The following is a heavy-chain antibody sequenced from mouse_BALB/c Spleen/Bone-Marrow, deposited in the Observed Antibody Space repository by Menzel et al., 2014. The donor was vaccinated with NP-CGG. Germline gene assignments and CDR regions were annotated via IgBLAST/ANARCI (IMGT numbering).Heavy chain of an antibody. J-gene: IGHJ2*01. CDR3: ASYVYGYYFDY. D-gene: IGHD2-2*01. CDR2: IDPANGNT. V-gene: IGHV14-3*02. Sequence: VHVKQSGAELVKPGASVKLSCTASGFNVKDTYIHWVEQRPEQGLEWIGRIDPANGNTKYDPKFQGKATITADTSSNTAYLQLSSLTSEDTAVYYCASYVYGYYFDYWGQGTTLTVSS. CDR1: GFNVKDTY.